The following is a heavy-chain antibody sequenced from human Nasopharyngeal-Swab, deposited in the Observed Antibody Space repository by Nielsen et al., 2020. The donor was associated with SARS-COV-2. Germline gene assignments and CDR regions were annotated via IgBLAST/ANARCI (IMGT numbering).Heavy chain of an antibody. CDR2: FDPEDGGT. J-gene: IGHJ4*02. D-gene: IGHD6-13*01. CDR3: AFRWWRSSWYGDY. V-gene: IGHV1-24*01. Sequence: ASVKVSCKVSGYTLTELSMHWVRQAPGKGLEWMGGFDPEDGGTIYAQKFQGRVTMTEDTSTDTAYMELSSLRSEDTAVYYCAFRWWRSSWYGDYWGQGTLVTVSS. CDR1: GYTLTELS.